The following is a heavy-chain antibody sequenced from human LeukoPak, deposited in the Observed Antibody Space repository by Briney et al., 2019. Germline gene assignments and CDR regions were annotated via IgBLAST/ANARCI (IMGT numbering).Heavy chain of an antibody. Sequence: ASVKVSCKASGYTFTCYYMHWVRQAPGQGLEWMGWINPNSGGTNYAQKFQGRVTITRNTSISTAYMELSSLRSEDTAVYYCARRFGELLSHAFDIWGQGTMVTVSS. CDR3: ARRFGELLSHAFDI. J-gene: IGHJ3*02. CDR1: GYTFTCYY. D-gene: IGHD3-10*01. CDR2: INPNSGGT. V-gene: IGHV1-2*02.